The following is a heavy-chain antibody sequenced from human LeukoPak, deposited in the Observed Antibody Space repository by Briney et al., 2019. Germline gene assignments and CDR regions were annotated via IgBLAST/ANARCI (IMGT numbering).Heavy chain of an antibody. J-gene: IGHJ4*02. CDR2: FDPEDGET. CDR1: GYTLTELS. D-gene: IGHD3-22*01. Sequence: ASVKVSCKVSGYTLTELSMHWVRQAPGKGLEWMGGFDPEDGETIYAQKFQGRVTKTEDTSTDTAYMELSSLRSEDTAVYYCATEFRDYYDSSGYCRPFDYWGQGTLVTVSS. CDR3: ATEFRDYYDSSGYCRPFDY. V-gene: IGHV1-24*01.